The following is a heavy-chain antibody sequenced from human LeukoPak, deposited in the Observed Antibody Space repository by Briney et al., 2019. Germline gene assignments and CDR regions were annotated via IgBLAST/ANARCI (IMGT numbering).Heavy chain of an antibody. J-gene: IGHJ5*02. CDR1: GWFIKRFY. V-gene: IGHV4-59*01. CDR3: VTGRYSYGWYDH. D-gene: IGHD1-26*01. CDR2: MYYGGSP. Sequence: SGTPSLNFTGSGWFIKRFYWKWVRQPPGEGLEWIGYMYYGGSPNYNPSLKSRVITSLDTSKKQFSLKLNSVTTADTAVYYCVTGRYSYGWYDHWGQGILVIVSS.